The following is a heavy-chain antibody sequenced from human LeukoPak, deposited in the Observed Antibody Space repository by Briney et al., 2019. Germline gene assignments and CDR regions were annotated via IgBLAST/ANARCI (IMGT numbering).Heavy chain of an antibody. V-gene: IGHV4-39*02. J-gene: IGHJ4*02. D-gene: IGHD3-10*01. Sequence: SETLSLTCTVSGGSIITSSYYWGWIRQPPGKGLEWSVSIYYSGYTYYNPSLKSRVTISVDTSKNQLSLKLSSVTAADTAVYYCAREGGYYYGSGIEYWGQGTLVTVSS. CDR3: AREGGYYYGSGIEY. CDR1: GGSIITSSYY. CDR2: IYYSGYT.